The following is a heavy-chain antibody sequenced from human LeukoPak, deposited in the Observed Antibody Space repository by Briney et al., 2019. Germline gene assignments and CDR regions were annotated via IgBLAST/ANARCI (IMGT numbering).Heavy chain of an antibody. CDR3: ARVPAPGSGHFYFYYMDV. CDR2: IIPIFGTA. J-gene: IGHJ6*03. V-gene: IGHV1-69*05. Sequence: SVKVSCKASGYTFTSYAMNWVRQAPGQGLEWMGGIIPIFGTANYAQKFLGRVTITTDESTSTAYMELSSLRSEDTAVYYCARVPAPGSGHFYFYYMDVWGKGTTVTVSS. CDR1: GYTFTSYA.